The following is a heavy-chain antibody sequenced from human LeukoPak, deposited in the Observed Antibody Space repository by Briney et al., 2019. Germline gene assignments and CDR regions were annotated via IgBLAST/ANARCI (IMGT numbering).Heavy chain of an antibody. Sequence: GGSLRLSCAASGFTFSSYSMNWVRQAPGKGLEWVSSISSSSSYIYYADSVKGRFTISRDNAKNSLYLQMNSLRAEDTAVYYCARDRGVGATELVDYWGQGTLVTVSS. D-gene: IGHD1-26*01. J-gene: IGHJ4*02. CDR1: GFTFSSYS. CDR2: ISSSSSYI. CDR3: ARDRGVGATELVDY. V-gene: IGHV3-21*01.